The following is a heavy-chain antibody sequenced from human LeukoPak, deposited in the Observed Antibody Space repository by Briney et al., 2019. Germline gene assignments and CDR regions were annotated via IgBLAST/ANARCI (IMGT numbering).Heavy chain of an antibody. Sequence: SGGSLRLSCAASGFTFNDAWMSWVRQAPGKGLEWVGRIKSKTDGKTTDYAAPVKGRFTISRDDSRNTLYLQMNSLKTEETAVYYCTTGGYDWGQGTLVAVSS. V-gene: IGHV3-15*01. CDR3: TTGGYD. CDR2: IKSKTDGKTT. D-gene: IGHD5-12*01. CDR1: GFTFNDAW. J-gene: IGHJ4*02.